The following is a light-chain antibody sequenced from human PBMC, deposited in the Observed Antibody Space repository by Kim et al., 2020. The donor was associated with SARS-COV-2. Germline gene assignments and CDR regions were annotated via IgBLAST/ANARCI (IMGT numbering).Light chain of an antibody. CDR1: SSDVGGYNN. Sequence: PGKSITISCTGTSSDVGGYNNVPWYQQHPGKAPKLMIYDVSNLPSGVSNRFSGSKSGNTASLTISGLQAGDEADYYCSSYTSSTVLFGGGTQLTVL. CDR3: SSYTSSTVL. J-gene: IGLJ2*01. CDR2: DVS. V-gene: IGLV2-14*03.